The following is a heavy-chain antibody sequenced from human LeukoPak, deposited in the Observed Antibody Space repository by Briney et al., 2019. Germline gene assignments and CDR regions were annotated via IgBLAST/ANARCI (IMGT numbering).Heavy chain of an antibody. D-gene: IGHD1-26*01. V-gene: IGHV1-2*02. J-gene: IGHJ4*02. CDR1: GYTFTGYY. Sequence: GASVKVSCKASGYTFTGYYMHWVRQAPGQGLEWMGWINPNSGGTNYAQKFQGRVTMTRDTSISTAYMELSRLRSDGTAVYYCARDHNPTIHSGSYSLDYWGQGTLVTVSS. CDR2: INPNSGGT. CDR3: ARDHNPTIHSGSYSLDY.